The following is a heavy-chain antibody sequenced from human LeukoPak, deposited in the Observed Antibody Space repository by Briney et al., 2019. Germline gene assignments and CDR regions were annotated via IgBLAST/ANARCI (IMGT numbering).Heavy chain of an antibody. CDR2: VHYSGST. CDR1: GGSMSNYY. Sequence: SETLSLTCIVSGGSMSNYYWSWIRQAPGKGLEWIGYVHYSGSTNYNPSLKSRVTISVDTSKNQFSLKLSSVTAADTAVYYCAGGYKYWYFDLWGRGTLVAVSS. V-gene: IGHV4-59*08. CDR3: AGGYKYWYFDL. D-gene: IGHD1-1*01. J-gene: IGHJ2*01.